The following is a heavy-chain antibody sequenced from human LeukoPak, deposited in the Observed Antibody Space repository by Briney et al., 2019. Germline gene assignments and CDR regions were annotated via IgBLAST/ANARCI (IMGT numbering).Heavy chain of an antibody. CDR2: ICTSANT. Sequence: PSETLSLTCNVSGASISSYYWSWIRQPAGKGLEWIGRICTSANTNYNPSFKSRATISIDRSKNQFSLNLPSVTAADTAVYYCARDRIWNDAGHDPFDIWGQGTMVTVSS. CDR3: ARDRIWNDAGHDPFDI. D-gene: IGHD1-1*01. CDR1: GASISSYY. V-gene: IGHV4-4*07. J-gene: IGHJ3*02.